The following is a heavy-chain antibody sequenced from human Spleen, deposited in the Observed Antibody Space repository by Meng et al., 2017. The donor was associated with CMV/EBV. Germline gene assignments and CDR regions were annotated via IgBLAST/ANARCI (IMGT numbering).Heavy chain of an antibody. CDR1: GFTFSSYW. D-gene: IGHD6-13*01. CDR3: AKGGLIAAAEVGVYYGMDV. Sequence: GGSLRLSCAASGFTFSSYWLHWVRQAPGKGLVRVSRINSDGSSTSYADSVKGRFTISRDNSKNTLYLQMNSLRAEDTAVYYCAKGGLIAAAEVGVYYGMDVWGQGTTVTVSS. J-gene: IGHJ6*02. CDR2: INSDGSST. V-gene: IGHV3-74*01.